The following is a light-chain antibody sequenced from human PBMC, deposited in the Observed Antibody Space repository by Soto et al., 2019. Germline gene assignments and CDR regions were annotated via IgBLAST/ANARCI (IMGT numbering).Light chain of an antibody. V-gene: IGLV1-40*01. CDR2: GNI. J-gene: IGLJ3*02. Sequence: QSVLTQPPSVSGAPGQRVTISCTGSSSNIGAGYDVHWYQQFPGTAPKLLIYGNINRPSGVPDRFSGSKSGTSASLAITGLQAEDEADYYCGSHAGNSNLVFGGGTKLTVL. CDR3: GSHAGNSNLV. CDR1: SSNIGAGYD.